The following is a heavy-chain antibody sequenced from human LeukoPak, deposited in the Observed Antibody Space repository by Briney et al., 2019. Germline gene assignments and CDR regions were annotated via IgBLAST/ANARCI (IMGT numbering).Heavy chain of an antibody. D-gene: IGHD3-10*01. Sequence: PSETLSLTCAVYGGSFSGYYWTWVRQPPGKGLEWIGEINHKGATNYNPSLKRRVTISLDMSKNQFSLKLSSVTAADTAVYYCARGPHFYGSGSYEYSYYYYYYGMDVWGKGTAVTVSS. J-gene: IGHJ6*04. CDR2: INHKGAT. CDR3: ARGPHFYGSGSYEYSYYYYYYGMDV. V-gene: IGHV4-34*01. CDR1: GGSFSGYY.